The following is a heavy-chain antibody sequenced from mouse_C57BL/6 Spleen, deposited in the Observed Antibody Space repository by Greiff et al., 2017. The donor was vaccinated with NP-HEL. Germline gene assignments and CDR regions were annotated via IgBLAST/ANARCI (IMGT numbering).Heavy chain of an antibody. D-gene: IGHD1-3*01. CDR3: ARPVGSNPFAY. CDR1: GYTFTSYW. CDR2: IDPSDSET. J-gene: IGHJ3*01. V-gene: IGHV1-52*01. Sequence: VQLQQSGAELVRPGSSVKLSCKASGYTFTSYWMHWVKQRPIQGLEWIGNIDPSDSETHYNQKFKDKATLTVDKSSSTAYMQLSSLTSEDSAVYYCARPVGSNPFAYWGQGTLVTVSA.